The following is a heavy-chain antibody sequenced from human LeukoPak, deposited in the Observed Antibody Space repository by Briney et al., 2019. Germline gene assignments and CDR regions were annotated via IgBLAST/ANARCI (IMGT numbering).Heavy chain of an antibody. J-gene: IGHJ4*02. Sequence: ASVKVSCKASGYTFNSYYMHWVRQAPGQGLEWMGIINPSGGSTSYAQKFQGRVTMTRDMSTSTVYMELSSPRSEDTAVYYCARDCGSGRRLFDYWGQGTLVTVSS. CDR2: INPSGGST. CDR1: GYTFNSYY. CDR3: ARDCGSGRRLFDY. D-gene: IGHD6-19*01. V-gene: IGHV1-46*02.